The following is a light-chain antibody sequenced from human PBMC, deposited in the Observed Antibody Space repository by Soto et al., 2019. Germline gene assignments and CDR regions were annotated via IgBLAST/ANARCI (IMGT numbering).Light chain of an antibody. CDR2: GAS. CDR3: HQYGNAPWT. V-gene: IGKV3-20*01. Sequence: EIVLTQSPGTLSLSPGERATLSCRASQSVSSNHVAWYQQKPGQAPRLIIHGASSRATGIPDRFSGSWSGTDCALTLSRLEAEDVAVYYCHQYGNAPWTFRQGTKVDIK. CDR1: QSVSSNH. J-gene: IGKJ1*01.